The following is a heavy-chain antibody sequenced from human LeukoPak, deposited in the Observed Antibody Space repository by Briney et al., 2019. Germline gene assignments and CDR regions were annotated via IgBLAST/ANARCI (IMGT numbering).Heavy chain of an antibody. J-gene: IGHJ4*02. Sequence: HSGGSLRLSCAASGFTFRSHGMHWVCQAPGKGLEWVSAITSSGGSTYYAVSVKGRFTISRDNSKNTLYLQMNSLRAEDTAVYYCAKPRLRWLQTDYWGQGTLVTVSS. CDR3: AKPRLRWLQTDY. V-gene: IGHV3-23*01. CDR2: ITSSGGST. D-gene: IGHD5-24*01. CDR1: GFTFRSHG.